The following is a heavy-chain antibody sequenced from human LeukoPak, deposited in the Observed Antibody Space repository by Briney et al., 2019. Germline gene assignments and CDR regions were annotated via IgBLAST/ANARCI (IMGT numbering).Heavy chain of an antibody. V-gene: IGHV3-7*01. D-gene: IGHD2-21*01. CDR2: IKEDGSAK. CDR1: GFTFSSYW. Sequence: GGSLRLSCAASGFTFSSYWMTWVRQAPGKGLEWVANIKEDGSAKYNVDSVKGRFTISRDNAKNSLYMQRNRMRVEDTAAYYCTRDTGCSGGACYSFYDYWGQGTLLTVSS. J-gene: IGHJ4*02. CDR3: TRDTGCSGGACYSFYDY.